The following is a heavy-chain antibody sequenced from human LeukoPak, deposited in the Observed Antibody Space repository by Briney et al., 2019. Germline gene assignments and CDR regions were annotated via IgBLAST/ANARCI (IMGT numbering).Heavy chain of an antibody. J-gene: IGHJ4*02. D-gene: IGHD6-13*01. Sequence: GGSLRLSCAASGFSFSSYAMSWVRQAPGKGLEWVSSISGSGDNTYYADSVKGRFTISRDNSKNTLYLQMNSLRAEDTAVYYCAKDPGTSSWFDYWGQGTLVTVSS. CDR2: ISGSGDNT. CDR3: AKDPGTSSWFDY. V-gene: IGHV3-23*01. CDR1: GFSFSSYA.